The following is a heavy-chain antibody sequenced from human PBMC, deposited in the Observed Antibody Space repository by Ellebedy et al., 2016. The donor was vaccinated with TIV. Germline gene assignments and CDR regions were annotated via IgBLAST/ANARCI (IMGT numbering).Heavy chain of an antibody. V-gene: IGHV4-39*01. CDR3: ARNDPCQPIDD. CDR1: ITRDSYH. Sequence: MPSETLSPTCTALITRDSYHWARVWIRHPPRMGLAYIGSVYYSGSPYYNPSFKSRVNLSADMSKNPFSLNLRTVTAADTSVYYCARNDPCQPIDDWGQGILVSVAS. J-gene: IGHJ4*02. D-gene: IGHD5/OR15-5a*01. CDR2: VYYSGSP.